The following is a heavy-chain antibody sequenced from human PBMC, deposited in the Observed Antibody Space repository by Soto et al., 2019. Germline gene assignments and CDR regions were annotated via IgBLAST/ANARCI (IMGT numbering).Heavy chain of an antibody. Sequence: WAAGQVCCESSDSSFMNHEISWLRQSAGQGLEWMGWMNPNSGNTGYALKSQGRVSMTRNTSIYTVYLELSSLASDDTAVYYCVRMASSGTLNWFDPWGQGTLVTVSS. V-gene: IGHV1-8*01. J-gene: IGHJ5*02. CDR3: VRMASSGTLNWFDP. CDR1: DSSFMNHE. D-gene: IGHD1-1*01. CDR2: MNPNSGNT.